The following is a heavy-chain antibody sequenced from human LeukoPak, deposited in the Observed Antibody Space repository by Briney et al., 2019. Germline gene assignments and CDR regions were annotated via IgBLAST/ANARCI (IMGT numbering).Heavy chain of an antibody. J-gene: IGHJ1*01. Sequence: GGSLRLSCAASGFTFSPYWVHWVRQAPGKGLVWVSRIKSDGSTNYADSVKGRFTISRDNAKNTVSLQMDSLRAEDTGVYFCARAPSEIGGYYPEYFRHWGQGTLVTVSS. V-gene: IGHV3-74*01. CDR3: ARAPSEIGGYYPEYFRH. CDR1: GFTFSPYW. D-gene: IGHD3-22*01. CDR2: IKSDGST.